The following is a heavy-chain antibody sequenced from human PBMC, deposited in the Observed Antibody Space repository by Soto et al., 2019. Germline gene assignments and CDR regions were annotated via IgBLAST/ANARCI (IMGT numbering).Heavy chain of an antibody. CDR1: GYTFSSYG. V-gene: IGHV1-18*01. Sequence: VQLVQSGAEVKKPGASVKVSCKASGYTFSSYGITWVRQAPGQGLEWMGWISVYNGNTNYTQKLQGRVTMTTDTSTKTAYMEPRSLRSDDTAVYYCAREKLLHLWQPYGLDVWGQGTTVTVSS. D-gene: IGHD5-18*01. CDR2: ISVYNGNT. J-gene: IGHJ6*02. CDR3: AREKLLHLWQPYGLDV.